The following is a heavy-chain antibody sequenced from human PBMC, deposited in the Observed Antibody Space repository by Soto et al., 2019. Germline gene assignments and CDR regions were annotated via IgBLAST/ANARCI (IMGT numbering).Heavy chain of an antibody. CDR3: ARALPTNYYDSSGYDY. CDR1: GGSISSGGYY. J-gene: IGHJ4*02. D-gene: IGHD3-22*01. Sequence: SETLSLTCTVSGGSISSGGYYWSWIRQHPGKGLEWIGYIYYSGSTYYNPSLKSRVTISVDTSKNQFSLKLSSVTAADTAVYYCARALPTNYYDSSGYDYWGQGTLVTVSS. V-gene: IGHV4-31*03. CDR2: IYYSGST.